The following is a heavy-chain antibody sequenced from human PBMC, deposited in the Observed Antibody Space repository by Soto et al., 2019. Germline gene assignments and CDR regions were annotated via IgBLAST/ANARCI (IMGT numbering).Heavy chain of an antibody. D-gene: IGHD3-9*01. V-gene: IGHV3-53*01. Sequence: GGSLRLSCAASGFTVSSNYMSWVRQAPGKGLEWVSVIYSGGSTYYADSVKGRFTISRDNSKNTLYLQMNSLRAEDTAVYYCARELRYFDWLPNYYYGMDVWGKGTTVTVSS. CDR3: ARELRYFDWLPNYYYGMDV. CDR1: GFTVSSNY. J-gene: IGHJ6*04. CDR2: IYSGGST.